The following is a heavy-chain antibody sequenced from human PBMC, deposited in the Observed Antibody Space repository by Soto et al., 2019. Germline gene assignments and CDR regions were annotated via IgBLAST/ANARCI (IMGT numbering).Heavy chain of an antibody. J-gene: IGHJ6*02. CDR3: AYNRVYCSSTSCHPAYYYYGMVV. Sequence: EVQLVESGGGLVQPGGSLRLSCAASGLTFSSYSMNWVRQAPGKGLEWVTYISSSSSTIYYADSLKGRFTISRDNAKYSLYLQMNGLRDEDAAVYYCAYNRVYCSSTSCHPAYYYYGMVVWGQGTTVTVSS. D-gene: IGHD2-2*01. CDR1: GLTFSSYS. CDR2: ISSSSSTI. V-gene: IGHV3-48*02.